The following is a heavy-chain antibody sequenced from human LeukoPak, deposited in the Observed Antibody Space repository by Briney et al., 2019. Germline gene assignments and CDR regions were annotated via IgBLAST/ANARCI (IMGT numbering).Heavy chain of an antibody. CDR3: ARAGIAVAGTDYYYYYMDV. Sequence: ASVKVSCKASGYTFTGYYMHWVRQAPGQGLEWMGWISAYNGNTNYAQKLQGRVTMTTDTSTSTAYMELRSLRSDDTAVYYCARAGIAVAGTDYYYYYMDVWGKGTTVTISS. V-gene: IGHV1-18*04. CDR1: GYTFTGYY. CDR2: ISAYNGNT. J-gene: IGHJ6*03. D-gene: IGHD6-19*01.